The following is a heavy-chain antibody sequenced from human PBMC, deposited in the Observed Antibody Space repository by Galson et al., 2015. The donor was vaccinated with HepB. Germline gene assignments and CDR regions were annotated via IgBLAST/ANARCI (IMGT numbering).Heavy chain of an antibody. CDR3: AKEGPYCSSTSCYIGAFDI. J-gene: IGHJ3*02. V-gene: IGHV3-23*01. D-gene: IGHD2-2*02. Sequence: SLRLSCAASGFTFSSYAMSWVRQAPGKGLEWVSAISGSGGSTYYADSVKGRFTIPRDNSKNTLYLQMNSLRAEDTAVYYCAKEGPYCSSTSCYIGAFDIWGQGTMVTVSS. CDR1: GFTFSSYA. CDR2: ISGSGGST.